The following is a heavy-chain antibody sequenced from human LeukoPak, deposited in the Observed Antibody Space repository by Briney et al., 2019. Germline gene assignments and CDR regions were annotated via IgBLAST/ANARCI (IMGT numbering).Heavy chain of an antibody. CDR2: IIPIFGTA. Sequence: SVKVSCKVSGYTLTELSMHWVRQAPGKGLEWMGGIIPIFGTANYAQKFQGRVTITADKSTSTAYMELSSLRSEDTAVYYCARAVIPSTQFYYYYYYMDVWGKGTTVTVSS. J-gene: IGHJ6*03. D-gene: IGHD2-2*01. V-gene: IGHV1-69*06. CDR1: GYTLTELS. CDR3: ARAVIPSTQFYYYYYYMDV.